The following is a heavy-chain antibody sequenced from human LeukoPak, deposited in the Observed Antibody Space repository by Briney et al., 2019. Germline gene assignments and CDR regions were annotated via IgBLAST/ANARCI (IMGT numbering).Heavy chain of an antibody. CDR1: GGSISSYY. V-gene: IGHV4-59*01. CDR2: IYYSGST. Sequence: PSETLSLTCTVSGGSISSYYWSWIRQPPGKGLEWIGYIYYSGSTNYNPSLKSRVTISVDTSKNQFSLKLSSVTAADTAVYYCARDLRAYCGGDCQGDAFDIWGQGTMVTVSS. CDR3: ARDLRAYCGGDCQGDAFDI. D-gene: IGHD2-21*02. J-gene: IGHJ3*02.